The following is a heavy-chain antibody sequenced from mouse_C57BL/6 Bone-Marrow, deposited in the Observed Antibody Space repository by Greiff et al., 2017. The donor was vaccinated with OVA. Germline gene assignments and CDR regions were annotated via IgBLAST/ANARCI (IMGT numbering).Heavy chain of an antibody. D-gene: IGHD2-2*01. J-gene: IGHJ4*01. CDR3: ASPLYYGYAAY. Sequence: VMLVESGAELARPGASVKLSCKASGYTFTSYGISWVKQRTGQGLEWIGEIYPRSGNTYYNEKFKGKATLTADKSSSTAYMELRSLTSEDSAVYFCASPLYYGYAAYWGQGTSVTVSS. CDR2: IYPRSGNT. V-gene: IGHV1-81*01. CDR1: GYTFTSYG.